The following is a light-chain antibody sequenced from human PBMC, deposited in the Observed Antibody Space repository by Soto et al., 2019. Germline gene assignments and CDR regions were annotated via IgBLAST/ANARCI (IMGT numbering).Light chain of an antibody. CDR1: QIVSSY. CDR3: QQRSNWPIT. J-gene: IGKJ5*01. V-gene: IGKV3-11*01. CDR2: DAS. Sequence: EIVLTQSPATLSLSPAERATLSCRASQIVSSYLAWYQQKPGQAPRLLIYDASNRATGIPARFSGSGSGTDFTLTISSLEPEDFAVYYCQQRSNWPITFGQGTRLEIK.